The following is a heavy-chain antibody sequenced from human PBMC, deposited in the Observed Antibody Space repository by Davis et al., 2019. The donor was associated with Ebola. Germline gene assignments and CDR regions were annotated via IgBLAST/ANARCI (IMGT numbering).Heavy chain of an antibody. CDR2: IKQDGSEK. V-gene: IGHV3-7*03. J-gene: IGHJ4*02. Sequence: GESLKISCAASGFTFSSYWMSWVRQAPGKGLAWVANIKQDGSEKYYVDSVKGRFTISRDNAKNSLYLQMNSLRAEDTAVYYCARNRGGITIFGVVILYYFDYWGQGTLVTVSS. D-gene: IGHD3-3*01. CDR3: ARNRGGITIFGVVILYYFDY. CDR1: GFTFSSYW.